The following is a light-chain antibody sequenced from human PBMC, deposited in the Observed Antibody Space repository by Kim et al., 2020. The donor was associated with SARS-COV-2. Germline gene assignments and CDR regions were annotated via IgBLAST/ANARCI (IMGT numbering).Light chain of an antibody. CDR2: GTA. CDR3: QEYGSLTLT. CDR1: QSVSRVC. Sequence: GVRATLPLRATQSVSRVCLAWYQKKRSQTPRLCIYGTANRATGIADRLSGSGAGTDFSFTIRRLEPDEYAVYYCQEYGSLTLTFGGGSKMEIK. V-gene: IGKV3-20*01. J-gene: IGKJ4*01.